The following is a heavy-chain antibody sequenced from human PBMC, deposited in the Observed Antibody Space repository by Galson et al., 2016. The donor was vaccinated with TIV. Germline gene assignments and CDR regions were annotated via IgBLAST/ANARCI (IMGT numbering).Heavy chain of an antibody. Sequence: SLRLSCAASGFIFSNYGIHWVRQAPGKGLEWVGFITSKTYGATTEYAASVKGRFTISRDDSRNIAYLQMNSLKTEDTAVYYCTRTAMGSTRNAFDIWGQGTVVTVSS. CDR3: TRTAMGSTRNAFDI. D-gene: IGHD1-1*01. V-gene: IGHV3-49*04. CDR2: ITSKTYGATT. CDR1: GFIFSNYG. J-gene: IGHJ3*02.